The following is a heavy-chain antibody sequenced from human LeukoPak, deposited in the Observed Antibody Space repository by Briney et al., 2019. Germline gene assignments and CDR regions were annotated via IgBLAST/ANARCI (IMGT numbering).Heavy chain of an antibody. Sequence: SETLSLTCTVSGGSISSGSYYWSWIRQPAGKGLEWIGGINTSGPTDYNRSLKSRVSISVDTSKNQFSLKLSSVTAADTAVYYCARGIGVGEFSDYYFDYWGKGTLVTVSS. CDR3: ARGIGVGEFSDYYFDY. CDR1: GGSISSGSYY. CDR2: INTSGPT. V-gene: IGHV4-61*02. J-gene: IGHJ4*02. D-gene: IGHD3-10*01.